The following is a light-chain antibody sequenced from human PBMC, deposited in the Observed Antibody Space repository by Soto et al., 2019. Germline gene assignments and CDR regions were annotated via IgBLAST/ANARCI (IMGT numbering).Light chain of an antibody. V-gene: IGKV3-15*01. CDR3: QQYHSWPA. CDR1: QSVFSS. Sequence: EIVMTQSPATLSVSPGERVTLSCRASQSVFSSLAWYQQKPGQAPRLLIYGAATRATGIPARFSGSGSGTEVTLTISSLQSEDFAVYCCQQYHSWPAFGRGTKVEIK. J-gene: IGKJ4*02. CDR2: GAA.